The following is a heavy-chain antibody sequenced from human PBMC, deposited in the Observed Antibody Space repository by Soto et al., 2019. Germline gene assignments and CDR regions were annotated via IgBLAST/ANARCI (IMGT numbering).Heavy chain of an antibody. J-gene: IGHJ4*02. Sequence: GSLRLCCAASVFTVSSYAMSWVRQGPGKGLEWVSAISGSGGSTYYADSVKGRFTISRDNSKNTLYLQMNSLRAEDTAVYYCAKSQGTPVAASNHWGQGTLVTVSS. CDR2: ISGSGGST. CDR1: VFTVSSYA. D-gene: IGHD6-19*01. V-gene: IGHV3-23*01. CDR3: AKSQGTPVAASNH.